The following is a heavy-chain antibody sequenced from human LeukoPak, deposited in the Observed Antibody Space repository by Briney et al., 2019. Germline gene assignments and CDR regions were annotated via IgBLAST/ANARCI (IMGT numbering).Heavy chain of an antibody. CDR3: AKDGYYDSSGYYYRSFHHYFYMDV. V-gene: IGHV3-33*06. CDR1: GFTFSTNG. CDR2: IWYDGSNK. Sequence: PGRSLRLSCAASGFTFSTNGMHWVRQAPGKGLEWVAVIWYDGSNKYYADSVKGRFTISRDNSKNTLYLQMNSLRVEDTAVYYCAKDGYYDSSGYYYRSFHHYFYMDVWGKGTTVTVSS. D-gene: IGHD3-22*01. J-gene: IGHJ6*03.